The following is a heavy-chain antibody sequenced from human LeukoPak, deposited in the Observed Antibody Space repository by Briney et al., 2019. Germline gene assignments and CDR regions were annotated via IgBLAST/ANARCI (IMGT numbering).Heavy chain of an antibody. V-gene: IGHV3-23*01. CDR1: GFTFSSYA. CDR2: ISGSGGST. D-gene: IGHD1-26*01. J-gene: IGHJ5*02. CDR3: ARDKISYLWFDP. Sequence: PGGSLRLSCAASGFTFSSYAMSWVRQAPGKGLEWVSAISGSGGSTYYADSVKGRFTISRDNSKNTLYLQMNSLRAEDTAVYYCARDKISYLWFDPWGQGTLVTVSS.